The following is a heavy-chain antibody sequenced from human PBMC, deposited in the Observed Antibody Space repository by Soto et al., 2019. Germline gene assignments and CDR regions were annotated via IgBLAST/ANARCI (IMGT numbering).Heavy chain of an antibody. CDR2: INSDGSTT. D-gene: IGHD3-10*01. Sequence: EVQLVESGGGLVQPGGSLRLSCAVSGFTFSNCWMHWVRQAPGKGLVWVSRINSDGSTTSYTDSVKGRFTISRDNAKNTLYLQMNSLRAEDTAVYYCARVGYGSGSYHFDYWGQGTLVTVSS. J-gene: IGHJ4*02. CDR3: ARVGYGSGSYHFDY. CDR1: GFTFSNCW. V-gene: IGHV3-74*01.